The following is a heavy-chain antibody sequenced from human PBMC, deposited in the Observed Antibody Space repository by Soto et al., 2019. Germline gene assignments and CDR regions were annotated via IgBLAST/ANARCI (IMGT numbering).Heavy chain of an antibody. Sequence: SETLSLTCAVYGGSFSGYYWSWIRQPPGKGLEWIGEINHSGSTNYNPSLKSRVTISVDTSKNQFSLKLSSVTAADTAVYYCARGSGIPLCYMDVWGKGTTVTVSS. CDR1: GGSFSGYY. CDR2: INHSGST. V-gene: IGHV4-34*01. CDR3: ARGSGIPLCYMDV. J-gene: IGHJ6*03. D-gene: IGHD5-18*01.